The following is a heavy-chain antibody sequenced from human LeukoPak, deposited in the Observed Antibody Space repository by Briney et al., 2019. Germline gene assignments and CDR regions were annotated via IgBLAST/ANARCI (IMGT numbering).Heavy chain of an antibody. J-gene: IGHJ4*02. CDR1: GGSISGYY. V-gene: IGHV4-59*08. CDR3: ARLGYCGGGSCYFHY. D-gene: IGHD2-15*01. Sequence: SETLSLTCTVSGGSISGYYWSWIRQPPGKGLEWIGYIYYSGSTNYSPSLTSRVTISVDTSNNQFSLKLSSVTAADTAVYYCARLGYCGGGSCYFHYWGQGTLVTVSS. CDR2: IYYSGST.